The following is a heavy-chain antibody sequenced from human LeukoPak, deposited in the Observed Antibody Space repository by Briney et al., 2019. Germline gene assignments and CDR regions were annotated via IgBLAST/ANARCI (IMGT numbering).Heavy chain of an antibody. CDR1: GESFSGNF. CDR2: IDNNGIT. D-gene: IGHD2-8*02. V-gene: IGHV4-34*01. Sequence: PSETLSLTCAVSGESFSGNFWTWIRQSPGKGLEWIGEIDNNGITNYNPSLKSRVTISLDTSKNQFSLKLSSVTAADTAVYYCAGHHPRNTVDFWGQGTLVTVSS. CDR3: AGHHPRNTVDF. J-gene: IGHJ4*02.